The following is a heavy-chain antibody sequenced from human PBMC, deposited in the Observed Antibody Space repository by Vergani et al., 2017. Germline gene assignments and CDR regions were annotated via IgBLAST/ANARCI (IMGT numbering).Heavy chain of an antibody. J-gene: IGHJ4*02. Sequence: QVQLQQWGAGLLKPSETLSLTCAVSGGSFSGYYWSWIRQPPGKGLEWIGEINHSGSTNYNPSLKSRVTISVDTSKNQFSLKLSSVTAADTAVYYCAREGYYDSSGYYEPTLAFDYWGQGTLVTVSS. CDR3: AREGYYDSSGYYEPTLAFDY. V-gene: IGHV4-34*01. D-gene: IGHD3-22*01. CDR1: GGSFSGYY. CDR2: INHSGST.